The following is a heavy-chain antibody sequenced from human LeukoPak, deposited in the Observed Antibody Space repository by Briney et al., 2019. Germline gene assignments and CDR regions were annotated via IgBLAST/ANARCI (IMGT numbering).Heavy chain of an antibody. D-gene: IGHD3-10*01. CDR2: IHHSGST. Sequence: SGTLSLTCDVSGGSISSSNWWSWVRQPPGKGLEWIGEIHHSGSTNYNPSLKSRVTISVDKSKNQFSLKLSSVTAADTAVYYCARHFFYGSGSYYLDYWGQGTLVTVSS. J-gene: IGHJ4*02. V-gene: IGHV4-4*02. CDR1: GGSISSSNW. CDR3: ARHFFYGSGSYYLDY.